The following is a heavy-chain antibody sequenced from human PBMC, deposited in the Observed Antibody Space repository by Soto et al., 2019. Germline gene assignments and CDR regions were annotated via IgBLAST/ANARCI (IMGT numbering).Heavy chain of an antibody. CDR1: GFTFSSYA. CDR2: ISGSGRST. D-gene: IGHD3-9*01. V-gene: IGHV3-23*01. Sequence: GSLRLSCAASGFTFSSYAMSRVRQAPGKGLEWVSAISGSGRSTYYADSVKGRFTISIDNSKNTLYLQMNTLRAENTAVYYCAYAAGGYFDSSSVFEYWGQGALVTVSS. J-gene: IGHJ4*02. CDR3: AYAAGGYFDSSSVFEY.